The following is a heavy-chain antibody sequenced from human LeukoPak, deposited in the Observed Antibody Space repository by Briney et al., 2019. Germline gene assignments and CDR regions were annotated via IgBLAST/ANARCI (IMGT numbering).Heavy chain of an antibody. CDR1: GFTVGSSY. V-gene: IGHV3-53*01. D-gene: IGHD5-18*01. J-gene: IGHJ6*02. CDR3: ARDEYSYGHDYYGMGV. Sequence: GGSLRLSCAASGFTVGSSYMNWVRQAPGKGLEWVSLIYGGGNTYYADSVKGRFTISRDNSKNTVYLQMNSLRAEDTAVYYCARDEYSYGHDYYGMGVWGQGTTVTVSS. CDR2: IYGGGNT.